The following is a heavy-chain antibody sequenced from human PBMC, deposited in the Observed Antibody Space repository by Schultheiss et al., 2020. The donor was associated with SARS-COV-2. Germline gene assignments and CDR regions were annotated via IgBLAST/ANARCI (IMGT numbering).Heavy chain of an antibody. D-gene: IGHD5-12*01. V-gene: IGHV4-39*07. CDR3: ARVSSGYERFYYYYYAMDV. Sequence: SQTLSLTCTVSGGSVSSGSYYWSWIRQPPGKGLEWIGEINHSGSTNYNPSLKSRVIISVDTSKNQFSLKLSSVTAADTAVYYCARVSSGYERFYYYYYAMDVWGQGTTVTVSS. J-gene: IGHJ6*02. CDR1: GGSVSSGSYY. CDR2: INHSGST.